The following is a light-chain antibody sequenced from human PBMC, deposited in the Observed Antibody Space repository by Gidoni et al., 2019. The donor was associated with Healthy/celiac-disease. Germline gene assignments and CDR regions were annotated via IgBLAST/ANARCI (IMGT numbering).Light chain of an antibody. CDR1: QSIRNY. CDR3: QQSDTTPDT. V-gene: IGKV1-39*01. J-gene: IGKJ2*01. Sequence: QLTTSPSSLSASVADCVTITCRASQSIRNYLNWYQQKPGKAPKLLRYAASSLQSGVPARFSGSGSGTDFTLTISSLQPEDFAAYYCQQSDTTPDTFXRXTKLEIK. CDR2: AAS.